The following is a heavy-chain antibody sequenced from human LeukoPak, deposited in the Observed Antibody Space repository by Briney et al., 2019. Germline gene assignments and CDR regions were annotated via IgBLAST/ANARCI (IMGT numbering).Heavy chain of an antibody. V-gene: IGHV4-4*02. J-gene: IGHJ4*02. CDR3: ARLGYYGSGSLVDYFDY. D-gene: IGHD3-10*01. CDR1: GGSISSSNW. CDR2: IYHSGST. Sequence: PSETLSLTCAVSGGSISSSNWWSWVRQPPGKGLEWIGEIYHSGSTNYNPSLKSRVTISVDTSKNQFSLKLSSVTAADTAVYYCARLGYYGSGSLVDYFDYWGQGTLVTVSS.